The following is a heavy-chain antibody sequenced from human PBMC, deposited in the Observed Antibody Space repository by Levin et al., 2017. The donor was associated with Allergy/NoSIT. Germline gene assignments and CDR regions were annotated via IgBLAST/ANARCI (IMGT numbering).Heavy chain of an antibody. CDR3: ARLRWELLDDAFDI. CDR2: IIPIFGTA. CDR1: GGTFSSYA. V-gene: IGHV1-69*13. Sequence: GASVKVSCKASGGTFSSYAISWVRQAPGQGLEWMGGIIPIFGTANYAQKFQGRVTITADESTSTAYMELSSLRSEDTAVYYCARLRWELLDDAFDIWGQGTMVTVSS. D-gene: IGHD1-26*01. J-gene: IGHJ3*02.